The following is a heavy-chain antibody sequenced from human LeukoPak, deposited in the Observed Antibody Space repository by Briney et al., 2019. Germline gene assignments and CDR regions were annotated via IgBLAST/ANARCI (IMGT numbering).Heavy chain of an antibody. D-gene: IGHD5-24*01. V-gene: IGHV1-2*02. CDR2: INPNSGGT. CDR1: GYTFTGYY. J-gene: IGHJ4*02. CDR3: ARAELEMATIGGDY. Sequence: ASVKASCKASGYTFTGYYMHWVRQAPGQGLEWMGWINPNSGGTNYAQKFQGRVTMTRDTSISTAYMELSRLRSDDTAVYYCARAELEMATIGGDYWGQGTLVTVSS.